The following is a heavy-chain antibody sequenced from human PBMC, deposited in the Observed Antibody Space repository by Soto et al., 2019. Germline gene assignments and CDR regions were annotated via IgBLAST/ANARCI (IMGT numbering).Heavy chain of an antibody. CDR1: SGSISTDYW. J-gene: IGHJ5*02. CDR2: AHRSGTT. D-gene: IGHD3-16*02. Sequence: QVQLQESGPGLVKPSGTLSLTCAVSSGSISTDYWWSWVRQPPGKGLEWIGEAHRSGTTNYIQSLKSRVTMSVDKSGNQVSLELTSVAAADAAVYYCARGVSYRWVSWGQGTLVTVSS. CDR3: ARGVSYRWVS. V-gene: IGHV4-4*02.